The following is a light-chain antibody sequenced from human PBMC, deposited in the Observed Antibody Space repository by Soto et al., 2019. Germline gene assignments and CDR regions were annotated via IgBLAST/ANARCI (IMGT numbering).Light chain of an antibody. CDR1: QTVIKNY. CDR2: GAS. CDR3: QKYETSPYT. J-gene: IGKJ2*01. Sequence: VLTQSPGTLSLSPGERATLSCRASQTVIKNYLAWYQRKPGQAPRLLIYGASNRATGIPDRFSGGGSGTDFTLTISRLEAEDSALYYCQKYETSPYTFGQGTKVDIK. V-gene: IGKV3-20*01.